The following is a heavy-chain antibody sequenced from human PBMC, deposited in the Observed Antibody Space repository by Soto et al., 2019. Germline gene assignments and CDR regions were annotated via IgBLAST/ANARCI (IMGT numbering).Heavy chain of an antibody. CDR1: GVSFTSYV. CDR3: ARDYFDRSGSPVPK. V-gene: IGHV1-69*06. J-gene: IGHJ4*02. CDR2: IIAVFGTT. Sequence: SVKVSCKASGVSFTSYVFSWVRQAPGQGLEWMGGIIAVFGTTNYAQKFQGRVTITADRSTNTAYMELSSLRSEDTAVYYCARDYFDRSGSPVPKWGQGTLVTVSS. D-gene: IGHD3-22*01.